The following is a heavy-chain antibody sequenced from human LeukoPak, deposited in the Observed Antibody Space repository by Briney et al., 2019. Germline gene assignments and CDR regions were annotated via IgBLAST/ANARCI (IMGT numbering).Heavy chain of an antibody. D-gene: IGHD3-10*01. CDR2: IYHSGST. CDR3: ARDLRTPYYYGSGSQEAFDI. Sequence: SETLSLTCTVSGGSISSGGYYWSWIRQPPGKGLEWIGYIYHSGSTYYNPSLKSRVTISVDRSKNQFSLKLSSVTAADTAVYYCARDLRTPYYYGSGSQEAFDIWGQGAMVTVSS. J-gene: IGHJ3*02. CDR1: GGSISSGGYY. V-gene: IGHV4-30-2*01.